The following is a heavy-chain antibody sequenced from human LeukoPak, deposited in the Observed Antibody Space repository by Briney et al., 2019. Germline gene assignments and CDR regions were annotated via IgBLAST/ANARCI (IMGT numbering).Heavy chain of an antibody. CDR3: AKHRGSFFEAFDI. Sequence: SETLSLTCTVSGASINSRDYYWGWIRQPPGQGLEWIGSIYSDGTTYYNPSLKSRVSISAGTSKNHFSLWLSSVTAADMAVYYCAKHRGSFFEAFDIWGQGTAVSVSS. J-gene: IGHJ3*02. CDR2: IYSDGTT. V-gene: IGHV4-39*01. CDR1: GASINSRDYY. D-gene: IGHD1-26*01.